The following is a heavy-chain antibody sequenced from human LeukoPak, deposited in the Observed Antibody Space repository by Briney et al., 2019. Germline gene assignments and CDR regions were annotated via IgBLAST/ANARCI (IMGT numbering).Heavy chain of an antibody. D-gene: IGHD2-2*01. Sequence: PGGSLRLSCAASGFTFSSYAMHWVRQAPGKGLVWVSRINSDGSSTSYADSVKGRFTISRDNAKNTLYLQMNSLRAEDTAVYYCARDMWHCSSTSCTNPATFDYWGQGTLVTVSS. CDR3: ARDMWHCSSTSCTNPATFDY. CDR1: GFTFSSYA. J-gene: IGHJ4*02. CDR2: INSDGSST. V-gene: IGHV3-74*01.